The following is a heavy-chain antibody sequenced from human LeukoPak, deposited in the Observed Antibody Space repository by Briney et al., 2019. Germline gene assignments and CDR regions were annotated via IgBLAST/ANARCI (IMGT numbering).Heavy chain of an antibody. V-gene: IGHV1-2*02. CDR2: INPNSGGT. CDR3: ARGGHLRLGELSLLHAFDI. CDR1: GYTFTGYY. D-gene: IGHD3-16*02. Sequence: ASVKVSCKASGYTFTGYYMHWVRQAPGQGLEWMGWINPNSGGTNYAQKFQGRVTMTRDTSISTAYMELSRLRSEDTAVYYCARGGHLRLGELSLLHAFDIWGQGTMVTVSS. J-gene: IGHJ3*02.